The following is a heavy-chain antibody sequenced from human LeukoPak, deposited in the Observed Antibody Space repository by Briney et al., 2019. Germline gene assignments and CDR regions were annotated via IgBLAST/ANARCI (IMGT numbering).Heavy chain of an antibody. D-gene: IGHD3-3*01. CDR2: INPNSGGT. V-gene: IGHV1-2*02. Sequence: ASVKVSCKASGYTFTGYYMHWVRQAPGQGLEWMGWINPNSGGTNYAQKFQGRVTMTRDTSISTAYMELSRLRSDDTAVYYCARTVYCDFWSGSTKFDYWGQGTLVTVSS. J-gene: IGHJ4*02. CDR3: ARTVYCDFWSGSTKFDY. CDR1: GYTFTGYY.